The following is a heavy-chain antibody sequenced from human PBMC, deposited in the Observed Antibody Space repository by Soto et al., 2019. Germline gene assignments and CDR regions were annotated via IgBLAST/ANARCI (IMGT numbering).Heavy chain of an antibody. D-gene: IGHD6-13*01. CDR3: AKSQEIGTHFFDS. CDR1: GFTFSSYA. V-gene: IGHV3-13*01. CDR2: IGTAGDT. Sequence: GGSLRLSCAASGFTFSSYAMSWVRQAPGKGLEWVSSIGTAGDTYYAVSVKGRFTISRDNAKNSLSLQMNSLRAGDMAVYFCAKSQEIGTHFFDSWGQGTQVTVSS. J-gene: IGHJ4*02.